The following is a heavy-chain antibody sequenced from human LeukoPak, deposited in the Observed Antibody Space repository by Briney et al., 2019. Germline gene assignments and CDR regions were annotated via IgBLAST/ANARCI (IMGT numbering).Heavy chain of an antibody. V-gene: IGHV4-39*07. J-gene: IGHJ4*02. CDR1: GGSISSSSYY. CDR3: ASLGGLYCSSTSCHDDY. D-gene: IGHD2-2*01. Sequence: SETLSLTCTVSGGSISSSSYYWGWLRQPPGKGLEWIGSIYYSGSTYYNPSLKSRVTISVDTSKNQFSLKLSSVTAADTAVYYCASLGGLYCSSTSCHDDYWGQGTLVTVSS. CDR2: IYYSGST.